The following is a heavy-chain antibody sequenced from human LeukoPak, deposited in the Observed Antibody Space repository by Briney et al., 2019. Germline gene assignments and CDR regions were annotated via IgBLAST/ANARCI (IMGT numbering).Heavy chain of an antibody. CDR2: ISWNSGSI. CDR3: AREGTHLFSSTSFFDY. J-gene: IGHJ4*02. CDR1: GFTFDDYA. D-gene: IGHD2-2*01. V-gene: IGHV3-9*01. Sequence: PGGSLRLSCAASGFTFDDYAMPWVRQAPGKGLEWVSGISWNSGSIGYADSVKGRFTISRDNAKNSLYLQMNSLRAEDTAVYYCAREGTHLFSSTSFFDYWGQGTLVTVSS.